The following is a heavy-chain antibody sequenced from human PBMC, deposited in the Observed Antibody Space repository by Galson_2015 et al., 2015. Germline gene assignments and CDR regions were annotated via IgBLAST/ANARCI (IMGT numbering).Heavy chain of an antibody. D-gene: IGHD3-9*01. V-gene: IGHV4-61*02. CDR3: ARAPYYDILTGYYGLDY. Sequence: TLSLTCTVSGGSISSGSYYWSWIRQPAGKGLEWIGRIYTSGSTNYNPSLKSRVTISVDTSKNQFSLKLSSVTAADTAVYYCARAPYYDILTGYYGLDYWGQGTLVTVSS. CDR1: GGSISSGSYY. J-gene: IGHJ4*02. CDR2: IYTSGST.